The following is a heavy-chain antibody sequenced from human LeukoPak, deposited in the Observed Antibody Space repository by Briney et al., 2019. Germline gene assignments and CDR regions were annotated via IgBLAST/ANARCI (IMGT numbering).Heavy chain of an antibody. J-gene: IGHJ6*03. CDR1: GGSISSYY. Sequence: SETLSLTCTVSGGSISSYYWSWIRQPPGKGLEWIGYIHYSGSTNYKPSHRSRVTISVDTSKKQFSLKLRSVTAADTAVYYCARTEESGYSYDYFGYYYYMVVWGKGTTVTVSS. D-gene: IGHD5-18*01. CDR2: IHYSGST. V-gene: IGHV4-59*01. CDR3: ARTEESGYSYDYFGYYYYMVV.